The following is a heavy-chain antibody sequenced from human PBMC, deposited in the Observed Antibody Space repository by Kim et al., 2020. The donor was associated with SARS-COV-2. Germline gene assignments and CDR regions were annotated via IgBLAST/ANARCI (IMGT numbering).Heavy chain of an antibody. D-gene: IGHD3-22*01. V-gene: IGHV3-48*02. CDR2: ISSSSSTI. CDR1: GFTFSSYS. J-gene: IGHJ4*02. Sequence: GGSLRLSCAASGFTFSSYSMNWVRQAPGKGLEWVSYISSSSSTIYYADSVKGRFTISRDNAKNSLYLQMNSLRDEDTAVYYCARDCVDYYDSSGYPVLPGDFDYWGQGTLVTVSS. CDR3: ARDCVDYYDSSGYPVLPGDFDY.